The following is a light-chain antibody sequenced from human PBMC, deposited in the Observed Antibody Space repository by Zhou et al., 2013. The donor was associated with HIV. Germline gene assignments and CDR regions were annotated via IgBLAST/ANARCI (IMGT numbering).Light chain of an antibody. CDR1: QSISSY. CDR3: QQSYSTPRT. J-gene: IGKJ1*01. Sequence: DIQMTQSPSSLSASVGDRVTITCRASQSISSYLNWYQQKPGKAPKVLIYAASSLQSGVPSRFSGSGSGTDFTLTISSLQPEDFATYYCQQSYSTPRTFGQGPRWKSN. CDR2: AAS. V-gene: IGKV1-39*01.